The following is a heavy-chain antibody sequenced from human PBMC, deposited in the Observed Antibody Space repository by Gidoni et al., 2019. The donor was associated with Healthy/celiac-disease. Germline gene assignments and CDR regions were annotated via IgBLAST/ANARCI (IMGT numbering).Heavy chain of an antibody. V-gene: IGHV2-5*01. Sequence: QITLKESGPTLVKPTQTLTLTCTFSGFSLSTSGVGVGWIRQPPGKALEWLALIYWNDDKRYSPSLKSRLTITKDTSKNQVVLTMTNMDPVDTATYYCAHRPIWGDAFDIWGQGTMVTVSS. J-gene: IGHJ3*02. CDR2: IYWNDDK. D-gene: IGHD3-9*01. CDR1: GFSLSTSGVG. CDR3: AHRPIWGDAFDI.